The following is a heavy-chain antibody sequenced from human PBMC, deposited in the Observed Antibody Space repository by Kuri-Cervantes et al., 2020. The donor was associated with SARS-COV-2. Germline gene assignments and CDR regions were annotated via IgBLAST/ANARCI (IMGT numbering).Heavy chain of an antibody. CDR2: IRSRANNFAT. Sequence: GGSLRLSCEASGFTFSSSAIHWVRQASGKGLEWVSRIRSRANNFATAYAAPVKGRFTISRDDSKNTTYLQMNSLKAEDTAVYYCTTLLNWFDPWGQGILVTVSS. D-gene: IGHD1-26*01. V-gene: IGHV3-73*01. CDR1: GFTFSSSA. J-gene: IGHJ5*02. CDR3: TTLLNWFDP.